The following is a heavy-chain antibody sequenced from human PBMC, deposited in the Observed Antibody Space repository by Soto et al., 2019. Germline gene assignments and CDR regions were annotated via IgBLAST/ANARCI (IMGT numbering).Heavy chain of an antibody. D-gene: IGHD6-13*01. CDR2: IWYDGSNK. J-gene: IGHJ4*02. V-gene: IGHV3-33*01. CDR1: GFTFSSYG. Sequence: VQLVESGGGVVQPGRSLRLSCAASGFTFSSYGMHWVRQAPGKGLEWVAVIWYDGSNKYYADSVKGRFTISRDNSKNTLYLQMNSLRAEDTAVYYCARGDHSSSWYGYFDYWGQGTLVTVSS. CDR3: ARGDHSSSWYGYFDY.